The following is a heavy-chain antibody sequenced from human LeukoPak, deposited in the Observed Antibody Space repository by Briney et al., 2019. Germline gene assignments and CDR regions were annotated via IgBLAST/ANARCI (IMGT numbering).Heavy chain of an antibody. Sequence: GGSLRLSCAASGFTFSSYSMNWVRQAPGKGLEWVSSISSSSSYIYYADSVKGRFTISRDNAKNSLYLQMNSLRAGDTAVYYCARVRGYYGSGSYYHFDYWGQGTLVTVSS. CDR2: ISSSSSYI. J-gene: IGHJ4*02. CDR3: ARVRGYYGSGSYYHFDY. CDR1: GFTFSSYS. D-gene: IGHD3-10*01. V-gene: IGHV3-21*01.